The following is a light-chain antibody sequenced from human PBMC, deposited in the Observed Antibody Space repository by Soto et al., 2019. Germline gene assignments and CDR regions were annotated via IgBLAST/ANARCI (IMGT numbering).Light chain of an antibody. Sequence: QPVLTQPPSVSGAPGQRVTISCTGSSSNIGAGYDVHWYQQLPGTSPKLLIFGNNNRPSGVPDRFSGSKSGTSASLAITGLQAEDEADYYCQSYDSSLSDSVFGGGTKLTVL. CDR1: SSNIGAGYD. V-gene: IGLV1-40*01. J-gene: IGLJ3*02. CDR2: GNN. CDR3: QSYDSSLSDSV.